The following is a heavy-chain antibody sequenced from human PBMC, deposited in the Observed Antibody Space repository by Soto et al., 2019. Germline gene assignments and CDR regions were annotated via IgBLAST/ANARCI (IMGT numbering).Heavy chain of an antibody. Sequence: ASVKVSCKASGYTFPSYGISWVRQAPGRGGEGMGWISAYNGNTNYAQKLQGRVTMTTDASTSTAYMELRSLRSDDTAVYYCARWYDYGDYPYYYYGMDVWGQGTTVTVSS. CDR2: ISAYNGNT. CDR1: GYTFPSYG. J-gene: IGHJ6*02. V-gene: IGHV1-18*01. CDR3: ARWYDYGDYPYYYYGMDV. D-gene: IGHD4-17*01.